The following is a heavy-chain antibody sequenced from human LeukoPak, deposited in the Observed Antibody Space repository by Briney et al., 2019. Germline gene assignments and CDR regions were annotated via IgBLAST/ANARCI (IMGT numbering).Heavy chain of an antibody. CDR2: IYSSGSN. J-gene: IGHJ4*02. V-gene: IGHV4-4*07. D-gene: IGHD5-12*01. Sequence: SETLSLTCTVSGGSISGYFWSWIRQPAGKGPEWIGRIYSSGSNNYNPSLKSRVTMSLDTSKNHLSLNPSSVTAADTAVYYCAREPTSGREPTSGRPLDYWGQGTLVTVSS. CDR1: GGSISGYF. CDR3: AREPTSGREPTSGRPLDY.